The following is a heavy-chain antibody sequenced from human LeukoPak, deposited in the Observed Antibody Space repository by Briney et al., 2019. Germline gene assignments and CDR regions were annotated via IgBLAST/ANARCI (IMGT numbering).Heavy chain of an antibody. CDR1: GFTFSSYG. Sequence: GGSLRLSCAASGFTFSSYGMHWVRQAPGKGLEWVAFIRYDGSNKYYADSVKGRFTISRDNSKNTLYLQMNSLRAEDTAVYYCARSEYYGSGTYYNRYYGLDVWGQGTTVTVSS. V-gene: IGHV3-30*02. J-gene: IGHJ6*02. CDR2: IRYDGSNK. D-gene: IGHD3-10*01. CDR3: ARSEYYGSGTYYNRYYGLDV.